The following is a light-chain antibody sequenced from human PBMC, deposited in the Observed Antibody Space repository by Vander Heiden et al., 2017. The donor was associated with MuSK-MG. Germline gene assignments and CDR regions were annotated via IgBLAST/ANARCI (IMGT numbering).Light chain of an antibody. Sequence: QSALTQPASVSGSPGQSHTISSSGSFVSWYQQHPGKVPKVIIYDVSHRPSGVSNRFSGSKSGNTATLTITGLQAEDEADYYCRECKANTNLVVFGSGTKVTVL. J-gene: IGLJ1*01. CDR1: F. V-gene: IGLV2-14*03. CDR3: RECKANTNLVV. CDR2: DVS.